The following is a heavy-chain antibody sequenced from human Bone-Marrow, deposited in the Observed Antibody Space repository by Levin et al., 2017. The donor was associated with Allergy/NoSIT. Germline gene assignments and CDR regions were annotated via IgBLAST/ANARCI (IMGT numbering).Heavy chain of an antibody. D-gene: IGHD6-19*01. J-gene: IGHJ3*02. Sequence: LRLSCTVSGGSISRGGIYWSWIRQRPGRGLEWIAYIYHSGSTYYNPSLKSRITISVDTSKNQFSLKLNSVTAADTAVYYCARVNSSGWYGNAFDIWGQGTMVTVSS. CDR1: GGSISRGGIY. V-gene: IGHV4-31*03. CDR2: IYHSGST. CDR3: ARVNSSGWYGNAFDI.